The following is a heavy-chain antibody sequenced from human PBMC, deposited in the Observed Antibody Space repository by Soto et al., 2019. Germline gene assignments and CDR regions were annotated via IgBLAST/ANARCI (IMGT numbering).Heavy chain of an antibody. CDR2: INWNGDKI. Sequence: EVQLVESGGGVVRPGGSLRLSCAASGFTFGDYGMSWVRLVPGKGLEWVSGINWNGDKIGYADSVKGRFTISRDNAKNSLYLQMNRVRVEDTAFYYCARDSPGPTSNYDALGSHCWGQGMLVTVSS. J-gene: IGHJ4*02. CDR3: ARDSPGPTSNYDALGSHC. D-gene: IGHD3-10*01. CDR1: GFTFGDYG. V-gene: IGHV3-20*04.